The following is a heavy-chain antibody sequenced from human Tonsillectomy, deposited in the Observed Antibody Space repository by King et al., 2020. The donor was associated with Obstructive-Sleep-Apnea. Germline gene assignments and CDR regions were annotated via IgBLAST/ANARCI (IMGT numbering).Heavy chain of an antibody. CDR1: GFSLTTSGVA. D-gene: IGHD6-25*01. CDR2: IYWDDDK. CDR3: ANRRAAAPGRKSYYFDY. V-gene: IGHV2-5*02. Sequence: VTLKESGPTLVKPTQTLTLTCTFSGFSLTTSGVAVGWIRQPPGKALEWLALIYWDDDKRYSPSLKSRLTITRDTSKNQVVLTMTKMDPVGTATYYCANRRAAAPGRKSYYFDYWGQGALVTVSS. J-gene: IGHJ4*02.